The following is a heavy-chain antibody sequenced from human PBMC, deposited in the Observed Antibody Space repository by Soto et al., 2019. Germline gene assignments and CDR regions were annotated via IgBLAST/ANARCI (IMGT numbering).Heavy chain of an antibody. CDR2: LYWDDDN. Sequence: QITLKESGPTLVKPTQTLTLTCTFSGFSLSTSGVGVGWIRQPPGKALEWLALLYWDDDNRYNPSLRSRLTLTQDTSQNQVVLTMTNMDPVDTATYFCTHGSGWLSDYWGQGTLVTVSS. V-gene: IGHV2-5*02. CDR3: THGSGWLSDY. J-gene: IGHJ4*02. CDR1: GFSLSTSGVG. D-gene: IGHD6-19*01.